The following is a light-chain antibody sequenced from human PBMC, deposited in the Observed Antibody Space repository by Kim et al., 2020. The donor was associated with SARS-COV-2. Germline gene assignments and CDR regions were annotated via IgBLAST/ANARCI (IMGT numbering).Light chain of an antibody. J-gene: IGLJ2*01. CDR1: SNDFGSYNY. CDR3: SSYAGSNNLV. V-gene: IGLV2-8*01. CDR2: EVS. Sequence: GQAVTITCTGTSNDFGSYNYVSWYQQHPGKAPKLSSYEVSKRPSGVPDRFSGSKSGNTASLTVSGLQAEDEADYYCSSYAGSNNLVFGGGTQLTVL.